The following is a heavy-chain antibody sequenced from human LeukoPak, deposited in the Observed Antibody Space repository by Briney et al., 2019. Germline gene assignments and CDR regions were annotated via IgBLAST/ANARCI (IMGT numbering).Heavy chain of an antibody. CDR3: ARYPYSDSGVWQAFDY. CDR1: GGSISSGSHY. CDR2: MHYSGIT. Sequence: PSETLTLTCIVSGGSISSGSHYWGWIRQPPGQGLEWTGSMHYSGITYYNPSLTSRVTISVATSKNQFSLRLTSVTAADTAGYYCARYPYSDSGVWQAFDYWGQGTLVTVSS. V-gene: IGHV4-39*01. D-gene: IGHD5-12*01. J-gene: IGHJ4*02.